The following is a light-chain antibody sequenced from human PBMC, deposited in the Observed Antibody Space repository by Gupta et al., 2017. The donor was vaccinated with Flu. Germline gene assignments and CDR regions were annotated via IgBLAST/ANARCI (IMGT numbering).Light chain of an antibody. CDR1: QRISSY. CDR3: QQIDSTPTT. CDR2: AAS. J-gene: IGKJ1*01. V-gene: IGKV1-39*01. Sequence: DIQMTQSPSSLSASVGDRVTITFLASQRISSYLNWYQLKPGKAPKLLIYAASRVQSGVPSRFSGSGSATDFTLTISRLQPKAFATSSCQQIDSTPTTFGQGTKVEIK.